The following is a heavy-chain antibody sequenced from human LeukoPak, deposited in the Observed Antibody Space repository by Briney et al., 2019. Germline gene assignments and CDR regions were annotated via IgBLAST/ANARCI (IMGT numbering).Heavy chain of an antibody. Sequence: GRSLSPSCAPSGSTLSSYAMSCVRQAPGKWLEWVSYIGDSGATTYYADSVKGRFTISRDNSKNTLYLQMSSLRAEDTAVYFCASFHYYGSGAYYLYYWGQGTLVTVSS. CDR2: IGDSGATT. J-gene: IGHJ4*02. CDR1: GSTLSSYA. V-gene: IGHV3-23*01. CDR3: ASFHYYGSGAYYLYY. D-gene: IGHD3-10*01.